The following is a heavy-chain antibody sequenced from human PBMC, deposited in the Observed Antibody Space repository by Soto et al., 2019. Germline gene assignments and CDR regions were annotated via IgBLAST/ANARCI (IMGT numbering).Heavy chain of an antibody. V-gene: IGHV4-31*03. D-gene: IGHD3-10*01. Sequence: PSETLALTCTVSGGCISSGGYYWSWIRQHPGKGLEWIGYIYYSGSTYYNPSLKSRVTISVDTSKNQFSLKLSSVTAADTAVYYCARDRPRGNYASGSCYGMDVWGQGTTVTVS. CDR1: GGCISSGGYY. CDR3: ARDRPRGNYASGSCYGMDV. CDR2: IYYSGST. J-gene: IGHJ6*02.